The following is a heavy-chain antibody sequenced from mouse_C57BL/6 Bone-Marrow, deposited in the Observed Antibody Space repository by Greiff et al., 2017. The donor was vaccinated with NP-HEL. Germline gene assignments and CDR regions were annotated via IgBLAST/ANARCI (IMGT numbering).Heavy chain of an antibody. J-gene: IGHJ3*01. CDR3: ARTDYGSSSAWFAY. Sequence: VQLQQSGPVLVKPGASVKMSCKASGYTFTDYYMNWVKQSHGKILEWIGVINPYNGGTSYNQKFKGKATLTVDKSSSTAYMELNSLTSEDSAVYYCARTDYGSSSAWFAYWGQGTLVTVSA. CDR1: GYTFTDYY. V-gene: IGHV1-19*01. CDR2: INPYNGGT. D-gene: IGHD1-1*01.